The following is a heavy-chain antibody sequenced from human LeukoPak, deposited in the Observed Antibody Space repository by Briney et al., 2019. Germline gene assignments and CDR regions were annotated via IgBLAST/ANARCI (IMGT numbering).Heavy chain of an antibody. V-gene: IGHV4-39*07. CDR1: GGSISSSSYY. D-gene: IGHD3-3*01. J-gene: IGHJ6*03. CDR2: IYYSGST. Sequence: SETLSLTCTVSGGSISSSSYYWGWIRQPPGKGLEWIGSIYYSGSTYYNSSLKSRITISVDMSKSQFSLKLSSVTAADTAVYYCARVDVERDYDFWSGLVYYYYMDVWGKGTTVTVSS. CDR3: ARVDVERDYDFWSGLVYYYYMDV.